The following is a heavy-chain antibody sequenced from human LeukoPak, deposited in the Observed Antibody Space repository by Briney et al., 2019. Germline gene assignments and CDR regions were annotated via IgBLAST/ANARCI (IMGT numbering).Heavy chain of an antibody. CDR2: ISSSSTYI. D-gene: IGHD1-26*01. CDR3: ARQPLVGPTTFDY. CDR1: GFTFSSYN. Sequence: GGSLRLSCAASGFTFSSYNMKWVRQAPGKGLEWVSSISSSSTYIYYADSVKGRFTISRDDAKNSLFLQMISLRAEDTAVYYCARQPLVGPTTFDYWGQGTLVTVSS. J-gene: IGHJ4*02. V-gene: IGHV3-21*01.